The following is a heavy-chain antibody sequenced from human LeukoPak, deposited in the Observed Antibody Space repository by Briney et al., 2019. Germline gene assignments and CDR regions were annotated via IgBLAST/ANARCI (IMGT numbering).Heavy chain of an antibody. D-gene: IGHD3-3*01. CDR3: KGIRGVSHVHYFDS. CDR2: ISPDESNQ. Sequence: PGGSLRLSCAASGFTFSSYTIHWVRQAPGKGLEWVGVISPDESNQFYADSVKGRFTISRDNSNNTVFLNMNNMRPDGTAVYYVKGIRGVSHVHYFDSWGRGALVTVSS. V-gene: IGHV3-30*03. J-gene: IGHJ4*02. CDR1: GFTFSSYT.